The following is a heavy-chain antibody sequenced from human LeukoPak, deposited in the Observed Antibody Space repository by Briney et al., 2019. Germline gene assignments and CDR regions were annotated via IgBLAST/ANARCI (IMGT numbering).Heavy chain of an antibody. D-gene: IGHD3-10*01. V-gene: IGHV4-59*04. J-gene: IGHJ5*02. Sequence: SETLSLTCTVSGGSISSYYWSWIRQPPGEGLEWIGYIYYSGSTYYNPSLKSRVTISVDTSKNQFSLKLSSVTAADTAVYYCAREEYGSGSYYNPENNWFDPWGQGTLVTVSS. CDR3: AREEYGSGSYYNPENNWFDP. CDR2: IYYSGST. CDR1: GGSISSYY.